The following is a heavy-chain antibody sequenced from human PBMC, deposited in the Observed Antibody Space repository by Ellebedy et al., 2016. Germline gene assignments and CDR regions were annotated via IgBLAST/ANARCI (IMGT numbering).Heavy chain of an antibody. Sequence: GSLRLSXTVSGGSISSSSYYWGWIRQPPGKGLEWIGSIYYSGSTYYNPSLKSRVTISVDTSKNQFSLKLSSVTAADTAVYYCARERLLLNYYYGMDVWGQGTTVTVSS. CDR3: ARERLLLNYYYGMDV. J-gene: IGHJ6*02. D-gene: IGHD2-21*02. CDR2: IYYSGST. CDR1: GGSISSSSYY. V-gene: IGHV4-39*07.